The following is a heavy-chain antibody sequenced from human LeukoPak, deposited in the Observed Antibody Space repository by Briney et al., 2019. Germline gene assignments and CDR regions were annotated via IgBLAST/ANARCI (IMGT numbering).Heavy chain of an antibody. V-gene: IGHV1-8*01. CDR1: GYTLTSYD. J-gene: IGHJ4*02. D-gene: IGHD6-6*01. CDR3: ARGGYSSSAGDY. CDR2: MNPNSGNT. Sequence: ASVKVSCEASGYTLTSYDINWVQQATGQGLEWMGWMNPNSGNTGYAQKFQGRVTMTRNTSISTAYMELSSLRSEDTAVYYCARGGYSSSAGDYWGQGTLVTVSS.